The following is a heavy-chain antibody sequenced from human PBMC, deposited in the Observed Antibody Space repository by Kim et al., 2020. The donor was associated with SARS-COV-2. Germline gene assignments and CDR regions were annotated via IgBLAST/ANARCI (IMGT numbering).Heavy chain of an antibody. CDR1: GFTFSSYT. J-gene: IGHJ5*02. D-gene: IGHD6-13*01. CDR3: ARAYSSSWYLAGSWFDP. V-gene: IGHV3-30*04. Sequence: GGSLRLSCAASGFTFSSYTMHWVRQAPGKGLEWVAVITYDGSNKYYADSVKGRFTISRDNSKNTLYLQMNSLRAEDTAVYYCARAYSSSWYLAGSWFDPWGQGTLVTVSS. CDR2: ITYDGSNK.